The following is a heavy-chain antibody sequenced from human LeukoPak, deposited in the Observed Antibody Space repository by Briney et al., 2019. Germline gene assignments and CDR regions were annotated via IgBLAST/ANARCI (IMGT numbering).Heavy chain of an antibody. V-gene: IGHV1-18*01. CDR3: ARVRWFGDIISNYYYYYMDV. D-gene: IGHD3-10*01. Sequence: ASVKVSCKASGYTFTSYCINWVRQAPGQGLEWMGWINAYNGNTNYAQKIQGRVTMTTDTSTSTAYMELRRLRSDERAVYYCARVRWFGDIISNYYYYYMDVWGKGTTVTVSS. CDR2: INAYNGNT. CDR1: GYTFTSYC. J-gene: IGHJ6*03.